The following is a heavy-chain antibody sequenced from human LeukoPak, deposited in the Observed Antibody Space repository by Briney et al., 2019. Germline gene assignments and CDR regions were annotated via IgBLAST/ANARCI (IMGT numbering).Heavy chain of an antibody. CDR3: ATVGGSPDEDPFDY. J-gene: IGHJ4*02. CDR2: FDPEDGET. Sequence: ASVKVSCKVSGYTLTELSMHWVRQAPGKGLEWMGGFDPEDGETIYAQKFQGRVTMTEDTSTDTAYMELSSLRSEDAAVYYCATVGGSPDEDPFDYWGQGTLVTVSS. CDR1: GYTLTELS. V-gene: IGHV1-24*01. D-gene: IGHD1-26*01.